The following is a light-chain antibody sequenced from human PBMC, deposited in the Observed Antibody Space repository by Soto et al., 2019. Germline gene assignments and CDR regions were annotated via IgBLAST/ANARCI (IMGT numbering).Light chain of an antibody. CDR2: GAS. J-gene: IGKJ4*01. CDR3: QEYNDWRPIT. CDR1: QSISTK. Sequence: IVMTQSPATLSVSPGERATLSCRASQSISTKLAWYQQKPGQAPRLLIYGASTRATGIPVRFSGSGSGTAFTLTITSLQVEDFAVYYCQEYNDWRPITFGGGTKVEIK. V-gene: IGKV3-15*01.